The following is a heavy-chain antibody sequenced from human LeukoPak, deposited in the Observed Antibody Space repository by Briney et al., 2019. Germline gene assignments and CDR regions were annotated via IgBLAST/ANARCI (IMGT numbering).Heavy chain of an antibody. J-gene: IGHJ4*02. CDR1: GFTFSSYA. Sequence: GGSLRLSCAASGFTFSSYAMSWVRQAPGKGLEWVSAISGSGGSTYYADSVKGRFTISRDNSKNTLYLQMYSLRAEDTAIYYCAKDLISPRSVGSSEKVDYWGQGTLVTVSS. CDR3: AKDLISPRSVGSSEKVDY. CDR2: ISGSGGST. V-gene: IGHV3-23*01. D-gene: IGHD3-10*01.